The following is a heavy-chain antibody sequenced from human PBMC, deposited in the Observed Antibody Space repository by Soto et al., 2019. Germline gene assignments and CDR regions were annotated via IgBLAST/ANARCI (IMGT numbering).Heavy chain of an antibody. CDR2: IYHSGST. V-gene: IGHV4-30-2*01. Sequence: SETLSLTCAVSGGSISSGGYSWSWIRQPPGKGLEWIGYIYHSGSTYYNPSLKSRVTISVDRSKNQFSLKLSSVTAADTAVYYCARAYDTRRYYYGMDVWGQGTTVTVS. D-gene: IGHD3-9*01. CDR1: GGSISSGGYS. J-gene: IGHJ6*02. CDR3: ARAYDTRRYYYGMDV.